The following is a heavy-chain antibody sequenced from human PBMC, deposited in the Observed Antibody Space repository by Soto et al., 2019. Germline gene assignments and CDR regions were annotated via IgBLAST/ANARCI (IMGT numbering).Heavy chain of an antibody. Sequence: GSLRLCFAPSGLTFSTYAMGWVRHAPGKGLEWVSAIAASGANTYYADSVKGRLTVSRDNSKKTLSLQMNSLRPEDTAVYYCAKDRGGSGWRFDYWGHGTLVTVSS. CDR2: IAASGANT. CDR3: AKDRGGSGWRFDY. CDR1: GLTFSTYA. D-gene: IGHD6-19*01. J-gene: IGHJ4*01. V-gene: IGHV3-23*01.